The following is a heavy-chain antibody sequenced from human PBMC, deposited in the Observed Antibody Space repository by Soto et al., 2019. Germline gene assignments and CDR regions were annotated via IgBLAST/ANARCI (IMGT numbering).Heavy chain of an antibody. Sequence: GGSLRLSCAASGFTLDDYAMHWVRQAPGKGLEWVSGISWNSGSIGYVDSVKGRFTISRDNAKKSLYLQMNSLRAEDTAFYYCAKDMRYSRSQRILPTSYFDYWGRGTLVTVSS. CDR1: GFTLDDYA. D-gene: IGHD6-6*01. CDR2: ISWNSGSI. V-gene: IGHV3-9*01. J-gene: IGHJ4*02. CDR3: AKDMRYSRSQRILPTSYFDY.